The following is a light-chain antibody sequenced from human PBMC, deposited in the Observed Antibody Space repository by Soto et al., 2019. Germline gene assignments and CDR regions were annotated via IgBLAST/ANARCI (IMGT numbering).Light chain of an antibody. V-gene: IGKV1-39*01. Sequence: DIQMTQSPSSLSASVGDRVTITCRASQSISSYLNWYQQKPGKAPKLLIYAASTLQSGVPSKFSGSASGTDFTLTISSLQPEDFATYYCQQANSYPWTFGQGTKVDNK. J-gene: IGKJ1*01. CDR1: QSISSY. CDR2: AAS. CDR3: QQANSYPWT.